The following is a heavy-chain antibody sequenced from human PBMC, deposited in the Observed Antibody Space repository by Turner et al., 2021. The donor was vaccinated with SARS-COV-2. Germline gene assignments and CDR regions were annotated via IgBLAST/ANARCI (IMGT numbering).Heavy chain of an antibody. CDR1: GYTFTSYG. Sequence: QHQLVQHGAEVRKPAASVKVSCKASGYTFTSYGLSWLRQAPGQGLECMEWISSYNGYTNFAQKFKGRVTMTTDTSTRTASLELRSVTADDTAVNYCARGSSYCDYEYWGQGTLITVSS. CDR3: ARGSSYCDYEY. V-gene: IGHV1-18*01. D-gene: IGHD4-17*01. CDR2: ISSYNGYT. J-gene: IGHJ4*02.